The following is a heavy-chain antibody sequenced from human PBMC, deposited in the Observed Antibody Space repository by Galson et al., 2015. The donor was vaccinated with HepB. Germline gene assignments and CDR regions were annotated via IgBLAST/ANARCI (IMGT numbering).Heavy chain of an antibody. D-gene: IGHD4-23*01. CDR3: ARGNGNGGNSGEDLDY. V-gene: IGHV3-21*01. Sequence: SLRLSCAASGFTFSSYEMNWVRQAPGKGLEWVSSISSSSSYIYYADSVKGRFTISRYNAKNSLYLQMNSLRAEDTAVYYCARGNGNGGNSGEDLDYWGQGTLVTVSS. CDR2: ISSSSSYI. CDR1: GFTFSSYE. J-gene: IGHJ4*02.